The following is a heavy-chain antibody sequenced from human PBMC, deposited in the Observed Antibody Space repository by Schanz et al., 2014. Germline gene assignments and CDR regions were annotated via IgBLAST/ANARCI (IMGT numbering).Heavy chain of an antibody. J-gene: IGHJ4*02. CDR3: ARLDPYCRSGTCSRAFDF. CDR2: INGDGSRT. V-gene: IGHV3-NL1*01. D-gene: IGHD2-15*01. Sequence: QVQLVESGGGVVQPGRSLRLSCAASGFTFSSYALHWVRQAPGKGLEWVSRINGDGSRTAYADSVKGRFTISRDSSKNTLFLQMNSLRTEDTAVYYCARLDPYCRSGTCSRAFDFWGQGTLVTVSS. CDR1: GFTFSSYA.